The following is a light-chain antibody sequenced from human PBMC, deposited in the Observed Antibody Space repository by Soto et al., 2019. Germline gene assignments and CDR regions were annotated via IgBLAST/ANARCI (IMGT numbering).Light chain of an antibody. J-gene: IGKJ4*01. V-gene: IGKV3-15*01. CDR2: DTS. CDR3: QRFNRWPLS. Sequence: EIVLTQSPAALSVSPGKRATLSCWASQSVGSTLNWYQQKPGQAPRLLIYDTSIRATGIPARFSGSGSGTEFTLTIASLLSEDFGVYYCQRFNRWPLSFGGGTKVEI. CDR1: QSVGST.